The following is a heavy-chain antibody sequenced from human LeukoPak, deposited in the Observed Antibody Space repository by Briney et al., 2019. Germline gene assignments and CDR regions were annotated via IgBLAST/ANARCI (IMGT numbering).Heavy chain of an antibody. V-gene: IGHV3-33*01. CDR2: IWYDGSNK. CDR1: GFTFSSYG. J-gene: IGHJ4*02. CDR3: ARSIYPRSKDYGDYGLDY. Sequence: GGSLRLSCAASGFTFSSYGMHWVRQAPGKGLEWVAVIWYDGSNKYYGDSVKGRFTISRDNSKDTLYLQMNSLRAEDTAVYYCARSIYPRSKDYGDYGLDYWGQGTLVTVSS. D-gene: IGHD4-17*01.